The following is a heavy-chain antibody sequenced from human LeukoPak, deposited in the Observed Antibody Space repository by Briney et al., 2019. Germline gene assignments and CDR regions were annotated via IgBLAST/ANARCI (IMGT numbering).Heavy chain of an antibody. V-gene: IGHV3-23*01. CDR3: AKDLYYDILTGYHGLDY. CDR2: ISGSGGST. D-gene: IGHD3-9*01. J-gene: IGHJ4*02. CDR1: GFTFSSYA. Sequence: GGSLRLSCAASGFTFSSYAMSWVRQAPGKGLEWVSAISGSGGSTYYADSVKGRFTISRGNSKNTLYLQMNSLRAEDTAVYYCAKDLYYDILTGYHGLDYWGQGTLVTVSS.